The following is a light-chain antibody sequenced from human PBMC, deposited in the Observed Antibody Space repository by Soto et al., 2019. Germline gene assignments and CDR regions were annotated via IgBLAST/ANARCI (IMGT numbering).Light chain of an antibody. Sequence: EIVFTQSPATLSLSPGERATLSCRASQSVSSNLAWYQQKPGQAPRLLVYDASNRATGIPARVSGSGSGTDFTLTISSLEPAHFAVYDCQQRSNWPPGTFGGGTKVEIK. J-gene: IGKJ4*01. CDR1: QSVSSN. CDR3: QQRSNWPPGT. CDR2: DAS. V-gene: IGKV3-11*01.